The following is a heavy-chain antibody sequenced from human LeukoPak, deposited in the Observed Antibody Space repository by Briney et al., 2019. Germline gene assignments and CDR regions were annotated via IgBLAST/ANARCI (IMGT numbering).Heavy chain of an antibody. V-gene: IGHV1-18*01. CDR3: ARGVTTSFDY. D-gene: IGHD4-17*01. J-gene: IGHJ4*02. Sequence: ASVKVSCKTFVYTFTSYGISWVRQAPGQGLEWMGCISINNGNTNYVQNLQGRVTMTTDTSTSTACMELRSLKSDDTAVYYCARGVTTSFDYWGQGTLVTVSS. CDR2: ISINNGNT. CDR1: VYTFTSYG.